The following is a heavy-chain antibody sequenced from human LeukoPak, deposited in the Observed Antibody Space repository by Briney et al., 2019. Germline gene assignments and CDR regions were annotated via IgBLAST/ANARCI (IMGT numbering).Heavy chain of an antibody. Sequence: GGSLRLSCAASGFTFCSYSMNWVRQAPGKGLEWVSSISSSSSYIYYADSVKGRFTISRDNAKNSLYLRMNSLRAEDTAVYYCARDQVGALPDYWGQGTLVTVSS. CDR3: ARDQVGALPDY. CDR2: ISSSSSYI. J-gene: IGHJ4*02. D-gene: IGHD1-26*01. CDR1: GFTFCSYS. V-gene: IGHV3-21*01.